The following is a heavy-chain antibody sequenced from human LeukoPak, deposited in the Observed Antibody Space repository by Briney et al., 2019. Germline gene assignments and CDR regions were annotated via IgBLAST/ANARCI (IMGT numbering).Heavy chain of an antibody. Sequence: PSETLSLTCTVSGGSVSSGSYYWSWIRQPPGKGLEWIGYIYYSGSTNYNPSLKSRVTISVDTSKNQFSLKLSSVTAADTAVYYCVRGTGYWGQGTLVTVSS. CDR3: VRGTGY. J-gene: IGHJ4*02. V-gene: IGHV4-61*01. CDR2: IYYSGST. CDR1: GGSVSSGSYY.